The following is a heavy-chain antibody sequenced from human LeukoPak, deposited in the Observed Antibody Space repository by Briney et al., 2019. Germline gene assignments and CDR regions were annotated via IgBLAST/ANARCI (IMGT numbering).Heavy chain of an antibody. D-gene: IGHD3-22*01. CDR1: EVTVTNNY. J-gene: IGHJ3*02. CDR2: IYPGGNI. CDR3: VRGPRYYDDSGFHYGVFDI. V-gene: IGHV3-53*01. Sequence: GGSLRLSCAASEVTVTNNYMSWVRQAPGKGLQWVSVIYPGGNIYYADSVKGRFIISRDNSKNTLSLQMNSLAADDTAVYYCVRGPRYYDDSGFHYGVFDIWGQGTLVTVSS.